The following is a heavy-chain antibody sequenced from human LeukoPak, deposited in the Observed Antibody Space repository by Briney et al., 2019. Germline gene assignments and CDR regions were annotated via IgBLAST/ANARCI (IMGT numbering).Heavy chain of an antibody. CDR1: GYSFGSFW. D-gene: IGHD6-13*01. Sequence: GESLQISCKGSGYSFGSFWINWVRQMPGEGLEWMGIIHPGNSEKTYSPSFQGQVIMSVDKSINTAYLQWSSLNASDTAMYYCARRLSSIATSGASDLWGQGTLVTVSS. V-gene: IGHV5-51*01. J-gene: IGHJ5*02. CDR2: IHPGNSEK. CDR3: ARRLSSIATSGASDL.